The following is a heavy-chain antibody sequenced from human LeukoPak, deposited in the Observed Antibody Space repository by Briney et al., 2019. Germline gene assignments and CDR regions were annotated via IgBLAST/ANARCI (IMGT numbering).Heavy chain of an antibody. J-gene: IGHJ6*03. D-gene: IGHD2-2*01. V-gene: IGHV4-4*09. CDR1: GGSISSYY. Sequence: SETLSLTCTVSGGSISSYYWSWIRQPPGKGLEWIGYIYTSGSTNYNPSLKSRVTISVDTSKNQFSLKLSSVTAADTAVYYCAGLAKDIVVVPAAQVNYYYYYYMDVWGKGTTVTVSS. CDR2: IYTSGST. CDR3: AGLAKDIVVVPAAQVNYYYYYYMDV.